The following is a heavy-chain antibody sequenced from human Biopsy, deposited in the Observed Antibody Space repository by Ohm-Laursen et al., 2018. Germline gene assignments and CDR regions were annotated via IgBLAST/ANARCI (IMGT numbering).Heavy chain of an antibody. V-gene: IGHV4-59*01. J-gene: IGHJ2*01. CDR1: GGSINSYY. D-gene: IGHD3-22*01. CDR3: ARDRGYYSDRTVPGYFDL. Sequence: SETLSLTCTVSGGSINSYYWSWMRQPAGKGLEWIGYVHYTGITDYNRSLQSRVTISVDTSKNHFSLRLRSVTPADTAIYYCARDRGYYSDRTVPGYFDLWGRGTLVTVSS. CDR2: VHYTGIT.